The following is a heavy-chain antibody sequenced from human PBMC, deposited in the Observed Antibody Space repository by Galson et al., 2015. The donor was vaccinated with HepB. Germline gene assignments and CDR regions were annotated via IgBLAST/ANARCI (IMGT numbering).Heavy chain of an antibody. V-gene: IGHV3-23*01. CDR2: IRISGGGI. Sequence: SLRLSCAASGFTFKSYAMGWVRQTLRKGLEWVSIIRISGGGIDYADSVRGRFTISRDDFKNTLYLQMNNLRAEDTAVYYCVKTAPYGTGWVGALDIWGQGTKVTAFS. D-gene: IGHD6-25*01. CDR3: VKTAPYGTGWVGALDI. J-gene: IGHJ3*02. CDR1: GFTFKSYA.